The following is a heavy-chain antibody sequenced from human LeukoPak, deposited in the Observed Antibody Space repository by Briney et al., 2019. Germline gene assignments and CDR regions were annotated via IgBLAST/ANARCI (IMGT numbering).Heavy chain of an antibody. Sequence: ASVRVSCTASGYTFTSYAMNWVRQAPGHGLEWMGWINTNTGNPTYAQGFTGRFVFSLDTSVSTAYLQISSLKAEDTAVYYCARGRALGYCSSTSCRGPNWFDPWGQGTLVTVSS. V-gene: IGHV7-4-1*02. CDR1: GYTFTSYA. CDR2: INTNTGNP. J-gene: IGHJ5*02. D-gene: IGHD2-2*01. CDR3: ARGRALGYCSSTSCRGPNWFDP.